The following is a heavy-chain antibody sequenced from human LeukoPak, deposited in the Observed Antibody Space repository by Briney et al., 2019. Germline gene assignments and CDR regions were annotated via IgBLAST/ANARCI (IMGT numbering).Heavy chain of an antibody. V-gene: IGHV3-21*01. CDR1: GFTFSSYS. Sequence: GGSLRLSCAASGFTFSSYSMNWVRQAPGKGLEWVSSISSSSSYIYYADSVKGRFTISRDNAKNSLYLQMNSLRAEDTAVYYCARDDLYSGSYHDYWGQGTLVTVSS. J-gene: IGHJ4*02. CDR2: ISSSSSYI. D-gene: IGHD1-26*01. CDR3: ARDDLYSGSYHDY.